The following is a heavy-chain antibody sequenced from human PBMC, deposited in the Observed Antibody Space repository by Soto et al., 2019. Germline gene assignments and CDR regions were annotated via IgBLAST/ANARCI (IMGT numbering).Heavy chain of an antibody. V-gene: IGHV1-3*01. J-gene: IGHJ4*02. D-gene: IGHD3-10*01. CDR2: MNAGVGNT. CDR1: GYTFTDYA. CDR3: ARDTVYTGGSLHY. Sequence: HVELVQSGADVKKPGASVTISCKASGYTFTDYALHWVRQAPGQRLEWMGWMNAGVGNTLYSQKFQGRITITRDTSASTAYMELNLLKSEDTAIYYCARDTVYTGGSLHYWGPGTLVTVSS.